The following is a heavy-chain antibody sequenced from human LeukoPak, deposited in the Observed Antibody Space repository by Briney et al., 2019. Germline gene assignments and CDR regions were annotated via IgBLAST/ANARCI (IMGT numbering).Heavy chain of an antibody. D-gene: IGHD3-10*01. J-gene: IGHJ6*02. CDR3: ARDYSSGLMDV. CDR1: GGSISSYY. V-gene: IGHV4-59*01. CDR2: IYYSGST. Sequence: SETLSLTCTVSGGSISSYYWSWIRQPPGKGLEWIGYIYYSGSTNYNPSLKSRVTISVDTSKNQFSLKLSSVTAADTAVYYCARDYSSGLMDVWGQGTTVTVSS.